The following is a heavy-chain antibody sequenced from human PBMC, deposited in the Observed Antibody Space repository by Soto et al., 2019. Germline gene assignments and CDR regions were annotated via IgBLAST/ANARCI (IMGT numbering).Heavy chain of an antibody. CDR3: ARGNVVVVPPTVGAFGLDY. D-gene: IGHD2-2*01. CDR2: INAGNGNT. CDR1: GFTFTTYA. J-gene: IGHJ4*02. Sequence: ASVKVSCKASGFTFTTYAIHWLRQAPGQRPEWMGWINAGNGNTKYLDRFQGRVTITRDTSANIAYMELSSLRSEDMAVYYCARGNVVVVPPTVGAFGLDYWGQGTLVTVSS. V-gene: IGHV1-3*01.